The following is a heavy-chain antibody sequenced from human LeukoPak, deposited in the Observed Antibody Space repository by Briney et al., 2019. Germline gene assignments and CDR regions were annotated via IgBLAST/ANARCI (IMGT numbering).Heavy chain of an antibody. CDR2: IKNDGAVK. J-gene: IGHJ4*02. V-gene: IGHV3-7*01. Sequence: GGSLRLSCAASGFTFSSYGMHWVRQAPGKGLEWVANIKNDGAVKNYADSVKGRFTISRGNAKNSLYLQMNSLRAEDTAVYYCAKDSYSKGDFWGQGVLVTVSS. D-gene: IGHD6-13*01. CDR3: AKDSYSKGDF. CDR1: GFTFSSYG.